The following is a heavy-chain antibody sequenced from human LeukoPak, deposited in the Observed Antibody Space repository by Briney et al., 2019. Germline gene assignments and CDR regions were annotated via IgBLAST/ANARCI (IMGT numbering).Heavy chain of an antibody. D-gene: IGHD3-22*01. J-gene: IGHJ5*02. CDR3: ARWGGTYYYDSSGSPQVLTPT. Sequence: ASVKVSCKASGYTFTGYYMHWVRQAPGQGLEWMGWINPNSGGTNYAQKFQGRVTMTRDTSISTAYMELSRLRSDDTAVYYCARWGGTYYYDSSGSPQVLTPTWGQGTLVTVSS. V-gene: IGHV1-2*02. CDR1: GYTFTGYY. CDR2: INPNSGGT.